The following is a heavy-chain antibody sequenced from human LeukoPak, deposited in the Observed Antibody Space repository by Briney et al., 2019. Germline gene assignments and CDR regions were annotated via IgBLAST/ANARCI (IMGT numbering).Heavy chain of an antibody. J-gene: IGHJ4*02. Sequence: GGTLRLSCAASGFTFSSYGMSWVRQAPGKGLECVSGISGSGGTTYYADSVKGRFTISRDNSKNTLYLQMNSLRAEDTAVYYCAKSSGYSSTWEVGYWGQGTLVTVSS. CDR1: GFTFSSYG. D-gene: IGHD6-13*01. CDR3: AKSSGYSSTWEVGY. V-gene: IGHV3-23*01. CDR2: ISGSGGTT.